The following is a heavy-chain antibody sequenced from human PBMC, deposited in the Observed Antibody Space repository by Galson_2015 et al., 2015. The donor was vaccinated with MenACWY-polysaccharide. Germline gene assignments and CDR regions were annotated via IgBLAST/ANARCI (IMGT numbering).Heavy chain of an antibody. CDR3: ARVEKYSGSFYILY. J-gene: IGHJ4*02. CDR1: DYSIRSGYF. Sequence: LSLTCAVSDYSIRSGYFWGWIRQPPGKGLEWIASIFHSGTTYYNPSLKSRVTISVDTSKNQFSLKLSSVTAADTAVYYCARVEKYSGSFYILYWGQGTLGTVSS. D-gene: IGHD1-26*01. V-gene: IGHV4-38-2*01. CDR2: IFHSGTT.